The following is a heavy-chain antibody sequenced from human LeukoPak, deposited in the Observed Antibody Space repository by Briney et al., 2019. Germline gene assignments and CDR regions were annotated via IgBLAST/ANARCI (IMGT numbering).Heavy chain of an antibody. D-gene: IGHD1-26*01. CDR2: INPNSGGT. CDR1: GYTFTGYY. CDR3: ARVEEQWELGWFDP. J-gene: IGHJ5*02. V-gene: IGHV1-2*02. Sequence: ASVKVSCKASGYTFTGYYMHWVRQAPGQGLEWMGWINPNSGGTNYAQKFQGRVTMTRDTSISTAYMELSRLRSDDTAVYYCARVEEQWELGWFDPWGQGTLVIVSS.